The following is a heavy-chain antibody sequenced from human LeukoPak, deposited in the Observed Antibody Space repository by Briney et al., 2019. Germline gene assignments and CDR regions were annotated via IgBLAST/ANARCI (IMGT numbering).Heavy chain of an antibody. J-gene: IGHJ3*02. D-gene: IGHD2-15*01. CDR3: ARGRYCSADICSGGDAFDI. V-gene: IGHV4-59*11. Sequence: SETLSLTCTASGGSISSHYWGWIRQPPGKGLEWIGYISYSGNANYNPSLTSRVTISVDTSKNQFSLRLSSVTAAATAVYYCARGRYCSADICSGGDAFDIWGQGTMVSVSS. CDR1: GGSISSHY. CDR2: ISYSGNA.